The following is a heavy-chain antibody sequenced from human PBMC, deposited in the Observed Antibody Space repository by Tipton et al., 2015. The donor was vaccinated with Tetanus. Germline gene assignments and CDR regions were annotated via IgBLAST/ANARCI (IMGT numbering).Heavy chain of an antibody. Sequence: TLSLTCTVSGGSINSGGHFWTWIRQRSGKGLEWIGHIRDNGNSYANPSLSGRVTMSVDTRKNQFSLNLTSVSVADTATYYCARGTFYAFDYWGPGAQVTVSS. V-gene: IGHV4-31*03. CDR1: GGSINSGGHF. J-gene: IGHJ4*02. CDR3: ARGTFYAFDY. CDR2: IRDNGNS. D-gene: IGHD2/OR15-2a*01.